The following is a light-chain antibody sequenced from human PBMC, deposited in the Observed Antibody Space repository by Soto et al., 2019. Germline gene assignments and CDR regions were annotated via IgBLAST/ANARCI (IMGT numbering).Light chain of an antibody. Sequence: DIQMTQSPSSLSASVGDRVTITCRASQTISNYLNWYQQKPGKAPKLLIYAAVTLQSGGPSRFSGSGSGTAFTPIISSLQHEDYATYYCHQRYSSPPVTFGAGTKVEIK. CDR2: AAV. J-gene: IGKJ4*01. CDR3: HQRYSSPPVT. V-gene: IGKV1-39*01. CDR1: QTISNY.